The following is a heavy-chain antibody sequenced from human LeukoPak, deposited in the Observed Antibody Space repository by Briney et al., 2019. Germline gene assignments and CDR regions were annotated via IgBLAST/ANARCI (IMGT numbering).Heavy chain of an antibody. D-gene: IGHD4-23*01. J-gene: IGHJ3*02. CDR3: ARVFTTLDGVDAFDI. V-gene: IGHV1-18*01. Sequence: ASVNVSCKASGYTFTSYGISWVRQAPGQGLEWMGWISAYNGNTNYAQKLQGRVTMTTDTSTSTAYMELRSLRSEDTAVYYCARVFTTLDGVDAFDIWGQGTMVTVSS. CDR1: GYTFTSYG. CDR2: ISAYNGNT.